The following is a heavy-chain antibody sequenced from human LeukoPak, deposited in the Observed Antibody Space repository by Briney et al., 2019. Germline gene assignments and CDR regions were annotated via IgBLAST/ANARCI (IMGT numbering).Heavy chain of an antibody. J-gene: IGHJ6*03. CDR3: AKANSVATARYSPYYYYYYMDV. Sequence: GGSLRLSCAASGFTFSDYYMSWIRQAPGKGLEWASYISSSGSTIYYADSGKARFTISRDNAKNSLYLQMNSLRAEDTAVYYCAKANSVATARYSPYYYYYYMDVWGKGTTVTVSS. CDR2: ISSSGSTI. D-gene: IGHD5-18*01. CDR1: GFTFSDYY. V-gene: IGHV3-11*01.